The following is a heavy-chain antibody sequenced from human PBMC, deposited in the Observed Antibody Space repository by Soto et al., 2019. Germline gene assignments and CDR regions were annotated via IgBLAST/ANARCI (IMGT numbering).Heavy chain of an antibody. D-gene: IGHD4-17*01. Sequence: QVRLVESGGDLVKPGESLRLSCVASGFTFIDYYMNWVRQAPGKGLEWVSYISSTGKNIYYSDSVKGRFIVSRDNAKNSPFLQMNSLTVDDTDIYYCGRSHGAGSYWGRGTRVTVSS. CDR2: ISSTGKNI. J-gene: IGHJ4*02. CDR3: GRSHGAGSY. V-gene: IGHV3-11*01. CDR1: GFTFIDYY.